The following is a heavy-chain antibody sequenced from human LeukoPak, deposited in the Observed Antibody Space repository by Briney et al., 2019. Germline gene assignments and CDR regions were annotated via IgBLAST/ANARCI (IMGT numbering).Heavy chain of an antibody. D-gene: IGHD3-22*01. CDR3: ARDYYDSSGYYRDY. J-gene: IGHJ4*02. Sequence: ASVKVSCKASGYTFISYGINWVRQAPGHGPEWVGWISVYNGDAQYAHQMQGRLTLTADTSTNTAYMELRSLRSDDTAVYYCARDYYDSSGYYRDYWGQGTLVTVSS. CDR1: GYTFISYG. CDR2: ISVYNGDA. V-gene: IGHV1-18*01.